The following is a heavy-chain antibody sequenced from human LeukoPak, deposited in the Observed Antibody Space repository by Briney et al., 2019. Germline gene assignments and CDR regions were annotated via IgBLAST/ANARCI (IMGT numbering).Heavy chain of an antibody. CDR2: ISAYNGNT. CDR3: AREYYYDSSGYYLEPDAFDI. J-gene: IGHJ3*02. CDR1: GYTLTCYG. Sequence: GASVKVSCKASGYTLTCYGISWVRQAPGQGLEWMGWISAYNGNTNYAQKLQGRVTMTTDTSTSTAYMELRSLRSDDTAVYYCAREYYYDSSGYYLEPDAFDIWGQGTMVTVSS. V-gene: IGHV1-18*01. D-gene: IGHD3-22*01.